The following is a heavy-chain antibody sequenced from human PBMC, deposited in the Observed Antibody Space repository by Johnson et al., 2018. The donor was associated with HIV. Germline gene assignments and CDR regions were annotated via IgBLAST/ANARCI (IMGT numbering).Heavy chain of an antibody. CDR2: ISSGGST. Sequence: QVQLVESGGGVVQPGRSLRLSCAASGFTFSEYYMSWIRQAPGKGLEWVSYISSGGSTYYADSVKGRFTISRDNSKNTLYLQMNSLRAEDTAVYYCARLRDGYNFDAFDIWGQGTMVTVSS. V-gene: IGHV3-11*01. J-gene: IGHJ3*02. CDR1: GFTFSEYY. CDR3: ARLRDGYNFDAFDI. D-gene: IGHD5-24*01.